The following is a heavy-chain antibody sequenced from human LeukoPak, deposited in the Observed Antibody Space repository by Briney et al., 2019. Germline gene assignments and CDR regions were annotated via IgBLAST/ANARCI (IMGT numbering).Heavy chain of an antibody. D-gene: IGHD5-18*01. J-gene: IGHJ4*02. Sequence: GRSLRLSCAASGFTFSSYAMHWVRQAPGKGLEWVAVISYDGSNKYYADSVKGRFTISRDNSKNTLYLQMNSLRAEDTAVYYCARAGYSYGTIPWYFDYWGQGTLVTVSS. CDR1: GFTFSSYA. CDR2: ISYDGSNK. V-gene: IGHV3-30-3*01. CDR3: ARAGYSYGTIPWYFDY.